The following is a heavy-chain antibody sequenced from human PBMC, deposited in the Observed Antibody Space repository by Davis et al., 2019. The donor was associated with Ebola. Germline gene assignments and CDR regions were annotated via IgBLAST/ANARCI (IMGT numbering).Heavy chain of an antibody. CDR2: IYSGGST. D-gene: IGHD2-15*01. CDR3: ARDKGYDIVRGRYYYYGMDV. V-gene: IGHV3-53*01. Sequence: PGGSLRLSCAASGFSISDNYMNWVRQAPGKGLEWVSVIYSGGSTYYADSVKGRFTISRDNSKNTLYLQMNSLRAEDTAVYYCARDKGYDIVRGRYYYYGMDVWGQGTTVTVSS. CDR1: GFSISDNY. J-gene: IGHJ6*02.